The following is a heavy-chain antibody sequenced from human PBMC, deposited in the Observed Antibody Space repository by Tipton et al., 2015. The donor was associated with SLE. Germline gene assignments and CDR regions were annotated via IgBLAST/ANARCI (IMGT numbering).Heavy chain of an antibody. V-gene: IGHV4-34*01. CDR2: INHSGST. CDR3: ARGDSNGYFAY. Sequence: TLSLTCTVYGGSFSGYYWSWIRQPPGKGLEWIGEINHSGSTNHNPSLKSRVTISVDTSKNQFSLKLSSVTAADTAVYYCARGDSNGYFAYWGQGTLVTVSS. CDR1: GGSFSGYY. D-gene: IGHD3-22*01. J-gene: IGHJ4*02.